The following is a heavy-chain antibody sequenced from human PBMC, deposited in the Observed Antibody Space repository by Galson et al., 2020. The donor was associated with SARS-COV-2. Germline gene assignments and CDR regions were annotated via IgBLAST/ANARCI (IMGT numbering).Heavy chain of an antibody. CDR3: ARDSYDILTGSGYYGMDV. D-gene: IGHD3-9*01. V-gene: IGHV2-70*01. Sequence: SGPTLVKPTQTLTLTCTFSGFSLSTSGMCVSWIRQPPGKALEWLALIDWDDDKYYSTSLKTRLTISKDTSKNQVVLTMTNTDPVDTATYYCARDSYDILTGSGYYGMDVWGQGTTVTVSS. J-gene: IGHJ6*02. CDR1: GFSLSTSGMC. CDR2: IDWDDDK.